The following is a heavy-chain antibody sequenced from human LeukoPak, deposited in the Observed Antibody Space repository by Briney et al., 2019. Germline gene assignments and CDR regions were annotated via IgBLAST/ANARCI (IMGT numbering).Heavy chain of an antibody. CDR2: IYYSGST. Sequence: PSETLSLTCTVSGGSISSSSYYWGWIRQPPGKGLEWIGSIYYSGSTYYNPSLKSRVTISVDTSKNQFSLKLSSVTAADTAVYYCARRRSYGSGSPNWFDPWGQGTLVTVSS. D-gene: IGHD3-10*01. V-gene: IGHV4-39*01. CDR1: GGSISSSSYY. CDR3: ARRRSYGSGSPNWFDP. J-gene: IGHJ5*02.